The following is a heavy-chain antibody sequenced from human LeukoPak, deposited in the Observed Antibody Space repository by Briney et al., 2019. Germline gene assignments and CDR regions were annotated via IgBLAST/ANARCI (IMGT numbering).Heavy chain of an antibody. CDR2: IKPTSGGT. Sequence: ASVKVSCKASGYTFTSYGISWVRQAPGQGLEWRGWIKPTSGGTSYAQNLQGRVTMTRDTSINTAYMELSGLRSDDTAVYYCARVREWEEISGAIPDYFDYWGQGTLVTVSS. CDR3: ARVREWEEISGAIPDYFDY. J-gene: IGHJ4*02. D-gene: IGHD3-3*01. CDR1: GYTFTSYG. V-gene: IGHV1-2*02.